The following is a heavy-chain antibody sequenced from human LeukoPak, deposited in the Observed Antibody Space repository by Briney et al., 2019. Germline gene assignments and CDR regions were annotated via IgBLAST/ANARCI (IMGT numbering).Heavy chain of an antibody. CDR1: GGSISSYY. CDR2: IYYSGST. CDR3: ARQTRFLEWSDAFDI. Sequence: SETLSLTCTVSGGSISSYYWSWIRQPPGKGLEWIGYIYYSGSTNYNPSLKSRVTISVDMSKDQFSLKLSSVTAADTAVYYCARQTRFLEWSDAFDIWGQGTMVTVSS. V-gene: IGHV4-59*01. J-gene: IGHJ3*02. D-gene: IGHD3-3*01.